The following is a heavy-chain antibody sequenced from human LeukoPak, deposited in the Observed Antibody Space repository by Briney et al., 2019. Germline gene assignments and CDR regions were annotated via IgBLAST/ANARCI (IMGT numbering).Heavy chain of an antibody. CDR2: IYYSGGT. CDR1: GGSISSYY. J-gene: IGHJ6*03. Sequence: PSETLSLTCTVSGGSISSYYWSWIRQPPGKGLEWIGYIYYSGGTNYNPSLKSRVTISVDTSKNQFSLKLSSVTAADTAVYYCARHQKIRSLEWSFPMDVWGKGTTVTVSS. V-gene: IGHV4-59*01. D-gene: IGHD3-3*01. CDR3: ARHQKIRSLEWSFPMDV.